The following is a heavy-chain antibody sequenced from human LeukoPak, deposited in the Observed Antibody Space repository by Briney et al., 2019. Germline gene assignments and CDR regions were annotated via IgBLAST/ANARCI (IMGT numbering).Heavy chain of an antibody. CDR1: GYTFTSYG. D-gene: IGHD3-22*01. Sequence: ASVKVSCKASGYTFTSYGINWVRQATGQGLEWMGWMNPNSGNTGYAQKFQGRVTMTRNTSISTAYMELSSLRSEDTAVYYCARGGPSYYDSSGYYRYWGQGTLVTVSS. CDR3: ARGGPSYYDSSGYYRY. V-gene: IGHV1-8*01. J-gene: IGHJ4*02. CDR2: MNPNSGNT.